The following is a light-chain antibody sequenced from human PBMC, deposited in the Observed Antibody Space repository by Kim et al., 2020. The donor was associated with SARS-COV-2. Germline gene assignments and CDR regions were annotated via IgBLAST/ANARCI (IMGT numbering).Light chain of an antibody. CDR1: SSDVGGYNL. CDR3: CSYAGSGTFV. V-gene: IGLV2-23*02. J-gene: IGLJ2*01. CDR2: EVS. Sequence: GQSITISCTGTSSDVGGYNLVSWYQQRPGRGPQLIIYEVSKWPSGVSYRFSGSKSGNTASLTISGLQSEEDTYYYCCSYAGSGTFVFGGGTQLTVL.